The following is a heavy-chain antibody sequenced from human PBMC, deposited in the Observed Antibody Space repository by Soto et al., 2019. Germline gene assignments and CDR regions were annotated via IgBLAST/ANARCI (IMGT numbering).Heavy chain of an antibody. CDR2: ISSSGSTI. CDR3: ARDPSIIAAHFDY. D-gene: IGHD6-6*01. V-gene: IGHV3-48*03. Sequence: GGSLRLSCVASGFTFSSYEMNWVRQAPGKGLEWVSYISSSGSTIYYADSVKGRFTISRDNAKNSLYLQMNSLRAEDTAVYYCARDPSIIAAHFDYWGQGTLVTVSS. J-gene: IGHJ4*02. CDR1: GFTFSSYE.